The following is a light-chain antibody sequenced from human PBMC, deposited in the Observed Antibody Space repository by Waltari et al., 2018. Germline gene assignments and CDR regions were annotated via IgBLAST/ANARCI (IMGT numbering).Light chain of an antibody. CDR1: SSDGGGYNY. V-gene: IGLV2-14*03. Sequence: QSALTPPDSVAGSPGQSTTISCTGTSSDGGGYNYVSWYQQYPGKAPKVIIYDAINRPSGVSNRFSGSKSGNSASLTISGLQAEDEADYYCGSFISSTTGIFGGGTRLTVL. J-gene: IGLJ2*01. CDR2: DAI. CDR3: GSFISSTTGI.